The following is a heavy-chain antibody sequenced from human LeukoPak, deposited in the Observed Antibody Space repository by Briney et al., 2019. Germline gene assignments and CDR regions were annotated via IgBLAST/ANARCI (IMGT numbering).Heavy chain of an antibody. V-gene: IGHV1-46*01. Sequence: SVKVSCKASGYTFTGYYMHWVRQAPGQGLEWMGIINPSGGSTSYAQKFQGRVTMTRDMSTSTDYMELSSLRSEDTAVYYCARDNSVEDTAWWFDPWGQGTLVTVPS. J-gene: IGHJ5*02. CDR3: ARDNSVEDTAWWFDP. CDR1: GYTFTGYY. D-gene: IGHD4-23*01. CDR2: INPSGGST.